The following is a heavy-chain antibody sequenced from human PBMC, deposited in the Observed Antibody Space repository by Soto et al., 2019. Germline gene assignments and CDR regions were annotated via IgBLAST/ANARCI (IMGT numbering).Heavy chain of an antibody. CDR3: ARGRGGSGSYY. Sequence: SETLSLTCAVYGGSFSGYYWSWIRQPPGKGLEWIGEINHSGSTNYNPSLKSRVTISVDTSKNQFSLKLSSVTAADTAVYYCARGRGGSGSYYWGQGTLVTVSS. CDR1: GGSFSGYY. CDR2: INHSGST. D-gene: IGHD3-10*01. V-gene: IGHV4-34*01. J-gene: IGHJ4*02.